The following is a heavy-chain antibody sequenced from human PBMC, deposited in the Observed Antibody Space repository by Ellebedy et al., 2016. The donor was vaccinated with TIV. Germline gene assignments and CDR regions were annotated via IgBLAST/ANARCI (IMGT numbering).Heavy chain of an antibody. D-gene: IGHD3-10*01. CDR3: ARTLRSGGNAFEI. J-gene: IGHJ3*02. CDR1: GFTFSSYA. CDR2: TSGSGLST. Sequence: GESLKISCAASGFTFSSYAMSWVRQAPGKGLEWVSGTSGSGLSTNYADSVKGRFTISRDNSQRPLYLQMNSLRVEDTAVYYCARTLRSGGNAFEIWGQGTMVTVSS. V-gene: IGHV3-23*01.